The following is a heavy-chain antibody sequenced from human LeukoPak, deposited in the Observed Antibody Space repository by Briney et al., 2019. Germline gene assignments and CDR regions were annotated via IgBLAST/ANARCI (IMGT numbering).Heavy chain of an antibody. CDR3: ARDREILERRPDAFDI. CDR1: GYTFTSYG. J-gene: IGHJ3*02. D-gene: IGHD1-1*01. V-gene: IGHV1-18*01. Sequence: GASVKVSCKASGYTFTSYGISWVRQAPGQGLEWMGWISAYNGNTNYAQKLQGRVTMTTDTSTSTAYMELRSLRSDDTAVYYCARDREILERRPDAFDIWGQGTMVTVSS. CDR2: ISAYNGNT.